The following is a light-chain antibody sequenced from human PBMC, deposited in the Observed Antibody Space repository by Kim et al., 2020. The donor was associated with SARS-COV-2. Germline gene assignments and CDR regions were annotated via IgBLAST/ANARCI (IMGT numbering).Light chain of an antibody. CDR3: SSLTSITTLV. V-gene: IGLV2-14*03. CDR2: DVS. CDR1: SSDVGAYNY. J-gene: IGLJ2*01. Sequence: GQSIIISCTGSSSDVGAYNYVSWFQQHPDKAPKLIIFDVSNRPSGVSNRFSGSKSGNTASLTISGLQAEDEADYYCSSLTSITTLVFGGGTKVTVL.